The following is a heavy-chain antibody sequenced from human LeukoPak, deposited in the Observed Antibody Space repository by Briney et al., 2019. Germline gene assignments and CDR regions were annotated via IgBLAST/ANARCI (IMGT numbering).Heavy chain of an antibody. CDR3: ARKTPGIHPYDS. CDR1: GFMFRTSA. CDR2: SGPTGAT. Sequence: GGSLRLSCAASGFMFRTSAMNWVRQAPGRGLEWVSASGPTGATFYADSVEGRFTTSRDDSTNTLYLQMTSLRADDTAMYYCARKTPGIHPYDSWGLGTPVIVSP. V-gene: IGHV3-23*01. D-gene: IGHD3-16*01. J-gene: IGHJ5*02.